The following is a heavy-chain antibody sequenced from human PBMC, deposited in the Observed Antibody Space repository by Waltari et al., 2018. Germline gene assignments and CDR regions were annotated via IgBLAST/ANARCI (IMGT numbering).Heavy chain of an antibody. Sequence: QVQLVQSGAEVKKPGASVKVSCKASGYTFTGYYMHWGRQAPGQGIEWMGWINPNSGGTNDAQKFQGRVTMTRDTSISTAYMELSRLRSDDTAVYYCARDQEYQLPSPFDPWGQGTLVTVSS. CDR3: ARDQEYQLPSPFDP. V-gene: IGHV1-2*02. CDR2: INPNSGGT. D-gene: IGHD2-2*01. J-gene: IGHJ5*02. CDR1: GYTFTGYY.